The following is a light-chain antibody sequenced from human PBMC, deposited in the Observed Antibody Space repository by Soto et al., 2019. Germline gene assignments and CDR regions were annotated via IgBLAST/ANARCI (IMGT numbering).Light chain of an antibody. J-gene: IGKJ1*01. CDR3: QQYNSYSRT. CDR2: GAS. CDR1: QSVSNNY. V-gene: IGKV3-20*01. Sequence: EIVLTQSPGTLSLSPGERATLSCRASQSVSNNYLAWYQQKPGQAPRLLIYGASNRATGIPDRFSGSGSGTEFTLTISSLQPDDFATYYCQQYNSYSRTFGQGTKVDSK.